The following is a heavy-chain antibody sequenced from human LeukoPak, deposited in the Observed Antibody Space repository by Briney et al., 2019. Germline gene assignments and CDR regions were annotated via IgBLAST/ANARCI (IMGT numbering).Heavy chain of an antibody. J-gene: IGHJ4*02. Sequence: SETLSLTCAVYGGSFSDYYWNYIRQPPGKGLEWIGEINHSGSTNYNPSLKSRVTISVDTSKNQFSLKLSSVTAADTAVYYCASAPRIFGVALDYWGQGTLATVSS. CDR3: ASAPRIFGVALDY. D-gene: IGHD3-3*02. CDR1: GGSFSDYY. CDR2: INHSGST. V-gene: IGHV4-34*01.